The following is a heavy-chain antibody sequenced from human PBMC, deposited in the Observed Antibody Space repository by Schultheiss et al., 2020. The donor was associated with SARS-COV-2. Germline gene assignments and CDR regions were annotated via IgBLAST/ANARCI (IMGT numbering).Heavy chain of an antibody. CDR1: GFTFSSYW. CDR2: IKQDGSEK. Sequence: GGSLRLSCAASGFTFSSYWMSWVRQAPGKGLEWVANIKQDGSEKYYVDSVKGRFTISRDNSKNTLYLQMNSLRAEDTAVYYCARDSTAAGTISFRFDPWGQGTLVTVSS. J-gene: IGHJ5*02. CDR3: ARDSTAAGTISFRFDP. V-gene: IGHV3-7*01. D-gene: IGHD6-13*01.